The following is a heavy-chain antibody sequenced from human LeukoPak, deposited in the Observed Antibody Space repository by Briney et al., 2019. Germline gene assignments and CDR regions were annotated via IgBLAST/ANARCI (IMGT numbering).Heavy chain of an antibody. D-gene: IGHD2-15*01. J-gene: IGHJ4*02. CDR1: GYTLTELS. V-gene: IGHV1-24*01. Sequence: ASVKVSCKVSGYTLTELSMHWVRQAPGKGLGGRGGFIPEDGETIYAQKFQGRVTMTEDTSTDTAYMEMSSLRSEDTAVYYCATGLERVVVAATPFDYWGQGTLVTVSS. CDR2: FIPEDGET. CDR3: ATGLERVVVAATPFDY.